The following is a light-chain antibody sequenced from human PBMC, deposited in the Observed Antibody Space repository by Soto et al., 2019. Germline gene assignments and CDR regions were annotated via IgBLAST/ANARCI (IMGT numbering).Light chain of an antibody. J-gene: IGLJ3*02. CDR2: EVS. Sequence: QSVLTQPASLSGSPGQSITISCTGTRNDIGYFNYVSWYQQHPGKAPKLLIYEVSYRPSGVSDRFSGSKSGITASLTISGLRAEDEADYFCCSYTFANPLQRVFGGGTKLTVL. CDR1: RNDIGYFNY. V-gene: IGLV2-14*01. CDR3: CSYTFANPLQRV.